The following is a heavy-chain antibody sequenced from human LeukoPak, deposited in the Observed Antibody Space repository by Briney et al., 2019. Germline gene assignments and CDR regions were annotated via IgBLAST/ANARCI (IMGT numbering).Heavy chain of an antibody. V-gene: IGHV3-30*02. CDR3: AKDRGYCSSTNCYWWFDP. Sequence: GGSLRLSCAASGFTFSSYWMSWVRQAPGKGLEWVAFIRYDGSNKYYADSVKGRFTISRDNSKNTLYLQMNSLRAEDTAVYYCAKDRGYCSSTNCYWWFDPWGQGTLVTVSS. CDR1: GFTFSSYW. D-gene: IGHD2-2*01. J-gene: IGHJ5*02. CDR2: IRYDGSNK.